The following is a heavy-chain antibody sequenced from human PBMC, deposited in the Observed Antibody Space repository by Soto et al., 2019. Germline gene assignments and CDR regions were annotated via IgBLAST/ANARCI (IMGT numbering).Heavy chain of an antibody. V-gene: IGHV4-59*01. CDR1: GGSISSYY. J-gene: IGHJ6*02. Sequence: SETLSLTCTVSGGSISSYYWSWIRQPPGKGLEWIGYIYYSGSTNYNPSLKSRVTISVDTSKNQFSLKLSSVTAADTAVYYCARERGLRIGGATGYYYGMDVLGPGTTVTVSS. CDR3: ARERGLRIGGATGYYYGMDV. CDR2: IYYSGST. D-gene: IGHD1-26*01.